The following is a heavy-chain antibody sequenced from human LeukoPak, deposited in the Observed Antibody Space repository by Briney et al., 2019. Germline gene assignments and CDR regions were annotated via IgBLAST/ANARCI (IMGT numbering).Heavy chain of an antibody. Sequence: GGSLRLSCAASGFTFSSYAMNWVRQAPGKGLEWVSAISGSGGSTYYADSVKGRFTISRDNSKNTLYLQMNSLRAEDTAVYYCARAACSSTSCYGDWGQGTLVTVSS. CDR2: ISGSGGST. D-gene: IGHD2-2*01. V-gene: IGHV3-23*01. CDR1: GFTFSSYA. J-gene: IGHJ4*02. CDR3: ARAACSSTSCYGD.